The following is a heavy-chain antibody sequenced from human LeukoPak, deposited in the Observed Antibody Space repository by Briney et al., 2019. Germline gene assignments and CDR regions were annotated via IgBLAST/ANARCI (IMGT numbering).Heavy chain of an antibody. V-gene: IGHV4-59*01. CDR3: ARVEEGFSFDY. Sequence: SETLSLTCTVSGGSISSYYWSWIRQPPGKGLKWIGYIYYSGSTNYNPSLKSRVTISVDTSENQFSLKLSSVTAADTAVYYCARVEEGFSFDYWGQGTLVTVSS. CDR2: IYYSGST. CDR1: GGSISSYY. D-gene: IGHD3-10*01. J-gene: IGHJ4*02.